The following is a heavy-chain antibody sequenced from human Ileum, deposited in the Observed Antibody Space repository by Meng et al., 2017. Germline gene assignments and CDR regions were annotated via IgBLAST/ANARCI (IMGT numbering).Heavy chain of an antibody. CDR2: INPNSGGT. Sequence: ASVKVSCKASGYTFTGYYMHWVRQAPGQGLEWMGWINPNSGGTNYAQKFQGRVTMTRDTSISTAYMELSRLRSDDTAVYYCARAMDDILTGYFVGLGDFYGMDVWGQGTTVTVSS. V-gene: IGHV1-2*02. J-gene: IGHJ6*02. D-gene: IGHD3-9*01. CDR3: ARAMDDILTGYFVGLGDFYGMDV. CDR1: GYTFTGYY.